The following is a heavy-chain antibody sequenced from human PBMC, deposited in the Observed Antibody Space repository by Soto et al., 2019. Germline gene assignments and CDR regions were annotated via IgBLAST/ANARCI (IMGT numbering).Heavy chain of an antibody. V-gene: IGHV3-74*01. CDR3: ARAEVDY. CDR2: MTSDGRTI. Sequence: SGGSLRLSXAASGFTFGDYWMHWVRQAPGKGPEWVSRMTSDGRTIQYADSVKGRFTASRDNAKSTLYLQMNSLRAEDTAVYYCARAEVDYWGPGTLVTVSS. CDR1: GFTFGDYW. J-gene: IGHJ4*02.